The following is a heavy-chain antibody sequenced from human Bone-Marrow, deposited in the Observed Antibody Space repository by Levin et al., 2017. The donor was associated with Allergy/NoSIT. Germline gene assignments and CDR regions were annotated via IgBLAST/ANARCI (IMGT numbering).Heavy chain of an antibody. CDR2: IRPNSERT. D-gene: IGHD6-13*01. J-gene: IGHJ4*02. CDR3: ARGQGASGWYTVDF. CDR1: GFTFGNHA. V-gene: IGHV3-23*01. Sequence: GGSLRLSCAASGFTFGNHAMTWVRHAPGKGLEWVSTIRPNSERTYFADSVKGRFTVSRDDSMNMMYLQMNSLRVDDAAVYYCARGQGASGWYTVDFWGQGTLVTVSS.